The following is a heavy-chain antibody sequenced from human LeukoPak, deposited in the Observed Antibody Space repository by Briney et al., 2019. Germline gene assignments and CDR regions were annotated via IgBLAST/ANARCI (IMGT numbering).Heavy chain of an antibody. D-gene: IGHD1-26*01. V-gene: IGHV3-21*01. CDR2: ISSSSSYI. CDR1: GFTFSSYS. J-gene: IGHJ4*02. Sequence: PGGSLRLSCAASGFTFSSYSMNWVRQAPGKGLEWVSSISSSSSYIYYADSVKGRFTISRDNAKNSLYLQMNSLRAEDTAVYYCARDGSIVGAERFDYWGQGTLVTVSS. CDR3: ARDGSIVGAERFDY.